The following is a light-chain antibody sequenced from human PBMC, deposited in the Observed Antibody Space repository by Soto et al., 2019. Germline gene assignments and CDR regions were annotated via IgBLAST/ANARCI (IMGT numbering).Light chain of an antibody. CDR1: QSVSSN. CDR2: GAS. J-gene: IGKJ5*01. CDR3: QRYNNWPAIT. V-gene: IGKV3D-15*01. Sequence: VVLTHSPGTLSFSPGEMATLSFRASQSVSSNLAWYQQKPGQAPRLFIYGASTRATGIPARFSGSGSGTEFTLTISSLQSEDFAVYYCQRYNNWPAITFGQGTRLEIK.